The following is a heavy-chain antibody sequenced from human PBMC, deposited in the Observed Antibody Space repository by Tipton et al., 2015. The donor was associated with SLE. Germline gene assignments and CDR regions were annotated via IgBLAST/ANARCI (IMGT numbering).Heavy chain of an antibody. Sequence: TLSLTCAVSGGSFSGYYWSWIRQPPGKGLEWFGEINHSGSTNYNPSLKSRVTISVDTSKNQFSLKLSSVTAADTAVYYCARHDRGIYSSSWYDYYYGMDVWGQGTTVSVPS. CDR2: INHSGST. CDR3: ARHDRGIYSSSWYDYYYGMDV. CDR1: GGSFSGYY. J-gene: IGHJ6*02. V-gene: IGHV4-34*01. D-gene: IGHD6-13*01.